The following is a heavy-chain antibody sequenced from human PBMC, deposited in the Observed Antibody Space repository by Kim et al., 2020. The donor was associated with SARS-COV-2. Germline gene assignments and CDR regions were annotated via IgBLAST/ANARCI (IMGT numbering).Heavy chain of an antibody. CDR3: AKDRVGGLYYDILTGPDHPP. CDR1: GFTFSSYA. J-gene: IGHJ5*02. D-gene: IGHD3-9*01. CDR2: ISGSGGST. Sequence: GGSLRLSCAASGFTFSSYAMSWVRQAPGKGLEWVSAISGSGGSTYYADSVKGRFTISRDNSKNTLYLQMNSLRAEDTAVYYCAKDRVGGLYYDILTGPDHPPWGQGTLVTVSS. V-gene: IGHV3-23*01.